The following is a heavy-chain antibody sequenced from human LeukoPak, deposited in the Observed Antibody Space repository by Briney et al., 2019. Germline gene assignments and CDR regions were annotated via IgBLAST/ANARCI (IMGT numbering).Heavy chain of an antibody. D-gene: IGHD3-22*01. CDR1: GFTFSSYA. CDR2: ISGSGGST. Sequence: GGSLRLSCAASGFTFSSYAMSWVRQAPGKGLEWVSAISGSGGSTYYADSVKGRFTISRDNSENTLCLQMNSLRAEDTAVYYCAEDRYYYDSSGYYGWGQGTLVTVSS. CDR3: AEDRYYYDSSGYYG. J-gene: IGHJ4*02. V-gene: IGHV3-23*01.